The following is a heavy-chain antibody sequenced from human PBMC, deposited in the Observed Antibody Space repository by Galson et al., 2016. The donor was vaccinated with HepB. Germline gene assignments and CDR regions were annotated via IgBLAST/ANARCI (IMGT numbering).Heavy chain of an antibody. J-gene: IGHJ5*02. V-gene: IGHV6-1*01. D-gene: IGHD4-23*01. Sequence: CAISGDSVSRHGASWNWIRQSPSRGLEWLGRTFFRSKWYHNYAPSMKSRITLNPDTSQGQVSLVMRSVTPEDTAVYYCARGGEYGGIPSNWFDLWGQGTLVTVSS. CDR1: GDSVSRHGAS. CDR2: TFFRSKWYH. CDR3: ARGGEYGGIPSNWFDL.